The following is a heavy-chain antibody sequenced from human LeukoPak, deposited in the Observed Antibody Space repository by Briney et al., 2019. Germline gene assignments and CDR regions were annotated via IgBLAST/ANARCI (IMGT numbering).Heavy chain of an antibody. J-gene: IGHJ6*02. CDR1: VFSLSTSGMC. CDR2: IDWDDDK. CDR3: ARIRGVVAAGTGNYYYYGMDV. V-gene: IGHV2-70*01. Sequence: SGPTLVNPAQTLTLTCTFSVFSLSTSGMCVSWIRQPPGKALEWLALIDWDDDKYYSTSLKTRLTISKDTSKNQVVLTMTNMDPVDTATYYCARIRGVVAAGTGNYYYYGMDVWGQGTTVTVSS. D-gene: IGHD6-13*01.